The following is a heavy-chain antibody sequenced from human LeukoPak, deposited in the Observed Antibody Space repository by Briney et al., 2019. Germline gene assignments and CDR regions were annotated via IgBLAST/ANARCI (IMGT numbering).Heavy chain of an antibody. CDR2: IIPIFGTA. V-gene: IGHV1-69*13. Sequence: SVKVSCKASGGTFSSYAISWVRQAPGQGLEWMGGIIPIFGTANYAQKFQGRVTITADESTSTAYMELSSLRSEDTAVYYCASPIEAVLRYFDWSKRLAAFDIWGQGTMVTASS. CDR3: ASPIEAVLRYFDWSKRLAAFDI. CDR1: GGTFSSYA. D-gene: IGHD3-9*01. J-gene: IGHJ3*02.